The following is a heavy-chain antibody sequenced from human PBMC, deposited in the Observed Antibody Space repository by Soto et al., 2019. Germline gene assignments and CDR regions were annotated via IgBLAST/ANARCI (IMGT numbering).Heavy chain of an antibody. D-gene: IGHD5-18*01. CDR3: ASLDTAWIHIAGF. J-gene: IGHJ4*02. CDR2: IKNDGTGT. Sequence: GGSLRLSCAASGFMFSDYWMHWVRQAPGKGLDWVSSIKNDGTGTMYADSVRGRFSISRDNAKNSLYLQMNSLTVEDTAIYYCASLDTAWIHIAGFCGQGILVTVSS. V-gene: IGHV3-74*03. CDR1: GFMFSDYW.